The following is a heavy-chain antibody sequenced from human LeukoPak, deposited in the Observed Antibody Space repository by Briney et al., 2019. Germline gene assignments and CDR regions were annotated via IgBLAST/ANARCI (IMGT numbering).Heavy chain of an antibody. D-gene: IGHD3-10*01. Sequence: ASVKVSCKASGYTFTSYDINWVRQATGQGLEWMGWMNPNSVNTGYAQEFQGRVTMTRNTSISTAYMELSSLRSDDTAVYYCVREEGEWFGELFLPFKYWGQGTLVTVSS. CDR3: VREEGEWFGELFLPFKY. J-gene: IGHJ4*02. CDR1: GYTFTSYD. V-gene: IGHV1-8*01. CDR2: MNPNSVNT.